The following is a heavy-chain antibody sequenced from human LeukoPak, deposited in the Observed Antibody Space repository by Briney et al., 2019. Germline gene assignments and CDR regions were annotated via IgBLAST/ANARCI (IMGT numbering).Heavy chain of an antibody. CDR3: ARADYYGLETTDS. D-gene: IGHD3-10*01. CDR2: IHYSGST. CDR1: GGSVSGGSNY. J-gene: IGHJ5*01. V-gene: IGHV4-61*01. Sequence: SETLSLTCTVSGGSVSGGSNYWSWIRQPPGKGLEWIGYIHYSGSTNYNPSLKSRVTISVDTSKKQFSLRLTSVTAADTAVYYCARADYYGLETTDSWGQGTLVTVSA.